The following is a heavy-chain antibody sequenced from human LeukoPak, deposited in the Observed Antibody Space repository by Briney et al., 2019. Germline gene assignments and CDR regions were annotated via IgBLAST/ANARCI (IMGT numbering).Heavy chain of an antibody. D-gene: IGHD3-10*01. J-gene: IGHJ4*02. CDR1: AYTFTIYY. V-gene: IGHV1-46*01. CDR2: INPSGGST. CDR3: ARDHEYYYGSGSYYPGGCDY. Sequence: ASVTVSCTASAYTFTIYYMHWVRQAPGQGLEWMGIINPSGGSTSYAQKFQGRVTMTRDTSTSTVYMELSSLRSEDTAVYYCARDHEYYYGSGSYYPGGCDYWGQGTLVTVSS.